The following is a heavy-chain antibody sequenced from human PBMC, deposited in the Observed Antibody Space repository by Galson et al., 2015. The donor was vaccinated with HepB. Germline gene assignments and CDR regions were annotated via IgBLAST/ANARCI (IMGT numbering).Heavy chain of an antibody. V-gene: IGHV5-10-1*01. D-gene: IGHD6-19*01. CDR2: IDPRDSYT. J-gene: IGHJ4*02. CDR1: GYDFTTYW. Sequence: GAEVKKPGESLRISCKASGYDFTTYWISWVRQMPGKGLEWMGRIDPRDSYTNYSPSIQGHVTISVDKSLSTAYLQWSSLKASDTAMYFCAKHVLPYTSGWYGYFDYWGQGTLVTVSS. CDR3: AKHVLPYTSGWYGYFDY.